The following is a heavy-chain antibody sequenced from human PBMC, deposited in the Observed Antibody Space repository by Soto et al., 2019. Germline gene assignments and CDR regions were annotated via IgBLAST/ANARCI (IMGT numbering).Heavy chain of an antibody. D-gene: IGHD3-22*01. V-gene: IGHV1-69*06. CDR1: EGTFSSYA. J-gene: IGHJ4*02. CDR3: ARDLGHSSGYYDFDY. Sequence: ASLKVSCKSSEGTFSSYAISCVRQAPGQGLEWMGGIIPIFGTANYAQKFQGRVTITADKSTSTAYMELSSLRSEDTAVYYCARDLGHSSGYYDFDYWGQGTLVTVSS. CDR2: IIPIFGTA.